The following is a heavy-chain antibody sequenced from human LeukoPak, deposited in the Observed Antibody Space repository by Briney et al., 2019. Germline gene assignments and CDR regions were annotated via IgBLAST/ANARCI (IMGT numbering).Heavy chain of an antibody. J-gene: IGHJ4*02. V-gene: IGHV3-66*01. CDR1: GFTVSSNY. Sequence: PPGGSLRLSCAASGFTVSSNYMSWVRQAPGKGLEWVSVIYSGGSTYYADSVKGRFTISRDNSKNTLYLQMNSLRAADTAVYYCAREGMGPNDPGYWGQGTLVTVSS. CDR3: AREGMGPNDPGY. CDR2: IYSGGST. D-gene: IGHD1-1*01.